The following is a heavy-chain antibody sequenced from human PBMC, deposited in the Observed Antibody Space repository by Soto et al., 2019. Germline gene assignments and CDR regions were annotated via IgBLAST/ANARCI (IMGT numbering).Heavy chain of an antibody. CDR1: GGSISSSSYY. CDR3: ARELAGAAGGSLDP. Sequence: SETLCLTCTVSGGSISSSSYYWGWIRQPPGKGLEWIGSIYYSGSTYYNPSLKSRVTISVDTSKNHFSLKLSSVTAADTAVYYCARELAGAAGGSLDPWGQGTLVTVSS. V-gene: IGHV4-39*02. J-gene: IGHJ5*02. CDR2: IYYSGST. D-gene: IGHD6-13*01.